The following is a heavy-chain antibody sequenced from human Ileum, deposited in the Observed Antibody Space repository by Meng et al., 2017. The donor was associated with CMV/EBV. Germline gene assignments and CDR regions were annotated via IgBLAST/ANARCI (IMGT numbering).Heavy chain of an antibody. V-gene: IGHV3-53*05. CDR1: GLTVSSSY. D-gene: IGHD3-3*01. CDR3: AKDNGLRFLENGMDV. CDR2: IYSTGGT. Sequence: GSLRLSCAASGLTVSSSYLSWVRQAPGKGLEWVSVIYSTGGTYYADSVRGRFAISRDNAKNSLYLQMNSLRAEDTALYYCAKDNGLRFLENGMDVWGQGTTVTVSS. J-gene: IGHJ6*02.